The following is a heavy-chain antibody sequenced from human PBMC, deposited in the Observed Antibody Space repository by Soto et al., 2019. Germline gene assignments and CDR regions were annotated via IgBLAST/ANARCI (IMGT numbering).Heavy chain of an antibody. J-gene: IGHJ5*02. D-gene: IGHD1-1*01. V-gene: IGHV1-18*01. CDR1: GYTFTSYG. Sequence: QVQLVQSGAEVKKPGASVKVSCKASGYTFTSYGISWVRQASGQGLEWMGWISAYNGNTKYEQKLQGRVTMTTDTSTSTANMQLTGLRSDDTAVYYCARDEAYKWNDGGWFDPWGQRSLVTVSS. CDR3: ARDEAYKWNDGGWFDP. CDR2: ISAYNGNT.